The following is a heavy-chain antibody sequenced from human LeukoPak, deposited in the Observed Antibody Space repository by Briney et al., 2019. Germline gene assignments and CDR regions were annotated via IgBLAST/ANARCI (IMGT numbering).Heavy chain of an antibody. CDR1: GDSISSYF. J-gene: IGHJ4*02. V-gene: IGHV4-4*07. D-gene: IGHD3-9*01. CDR3: AGVAYDILTGYLYYFDY. CDR2: IYASGSA. Sequence: NPSETLSLTCTVSGDSISSYFWSWIRQPAGKGLEWIGRIYASGSANYNPSLKSRVTMSVDTSKNQFSLKLSSVTAADTAVYYCAGVAYDILTGYLYYFDYWGQGTLVTVSS.